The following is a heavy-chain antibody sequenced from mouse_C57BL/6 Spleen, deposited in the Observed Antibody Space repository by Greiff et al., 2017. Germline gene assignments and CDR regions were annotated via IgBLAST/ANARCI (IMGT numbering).Heavy chain of an antibody. Sequence: EVKLVESGGGLVKPGGSLKLSCAASGFTFSSYAMSWVRQTPEKRLEWVATISDGGSYTYYPDNVKGRFTISRDNAKNNLYLQMRHLKSEETAMYYCARDRGSMMVTKYYFDYWGQGTTLTVSS. CDR1: GFTFSSYA. CDR3: ARDRGSMMVTKYYFDY. V-gene: IGHV5-4*01. D-gene: IGHD2-3*01. J-gene: IGHJ2*01. CDR2: ISDGGSYT.